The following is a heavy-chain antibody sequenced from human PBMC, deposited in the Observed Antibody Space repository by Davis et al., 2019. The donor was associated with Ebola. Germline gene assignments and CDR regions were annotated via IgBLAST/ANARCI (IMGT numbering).Heavy chain of an antibody. CDR3: ARDRGWDGYNWDAFDI. CDR1: GFTFSSYS. D-gene: IGHD5-24*01. CDR2: ISYDGSNK. V-gene: IGHV3-30*03. Sequence: GESLKISCAASGFTFSSYSMNWVRQAPGKGLEWVAVISYDGSNKYYADSVKGRFTISRDNSKNTLYLQMNSLRAEDTAVYYCARDRGWDGYNWDAFDIWGQGTMVTVSS. J-gene: IGHJ3*02.